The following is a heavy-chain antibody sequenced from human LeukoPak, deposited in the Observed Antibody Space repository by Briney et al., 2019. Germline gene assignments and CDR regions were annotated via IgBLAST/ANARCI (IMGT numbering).Heavy chain of an antibody. CDR2: IYSGGST. CDR1: GCTVSSNY. CDR3: ARSVVTAIIDAFDI. Sequence: PGGSLRLSCAASGCTVSSNYMSWVRQAPGKGLEWVSVIYSGGSTYYADSVKGRFTISRDNSKNTLYLQMNSLRAEDTAVYYCARSVVTAIIDAFDIWGQGTMVTVSS. D-gene: IGHD2-21*02. V-gene: IGHV3-66*02. J-gene: IGHJ3*02.